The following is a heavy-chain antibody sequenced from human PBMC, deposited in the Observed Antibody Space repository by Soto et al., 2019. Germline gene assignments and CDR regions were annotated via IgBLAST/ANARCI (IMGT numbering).Heavy chain of an antibody. J-gene: IGHJ6*02. Sequence: GGSMRLSCAASRFTFRNYGMSWVRQGPGKGLEWVSGISPTGEQRFYVDSVKGRFFISRDNSQNTLSLEMSNLRADDTAVYYCAKRYGSGSYRDFNSYYGMDIWGQGTSVTVSS. CDR1: RFTFRNYG. CDR3: AKRYGSGSYRDFNSYYGMDI. CDR2: ISPTGEQR. V-gene: IGHV3-23*01. D-gene: IGHD3-10*01.